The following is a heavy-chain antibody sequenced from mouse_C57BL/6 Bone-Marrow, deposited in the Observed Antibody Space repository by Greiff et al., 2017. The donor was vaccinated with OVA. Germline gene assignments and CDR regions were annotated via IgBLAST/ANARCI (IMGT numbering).Heavy chain of an antibody. V-gene: IGHV5-9-1*02. CDR3: TRDRLYYDY. J-gene: IGHJ2*01. Sequence: EVQVVDSGEGLVKPGGSLKLSCAASGFTFSSYAMSWVRQTPEKRLEWVAYISSGGDYIYYADTVKGRFTISRDNARNTLYLQMSSLKSEDTAMYYCTRDRLYYDYWGQGTTLTVSS. CDR2: ISSGGDYI. CDR1: GFTFSSYA.